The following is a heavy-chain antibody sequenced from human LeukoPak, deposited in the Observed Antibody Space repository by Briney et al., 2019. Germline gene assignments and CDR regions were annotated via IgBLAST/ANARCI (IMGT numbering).Heavy chain of an antibody. V-gene: IGHV4-34*01. Sequence: NASETPSLTCAVYGGSFSGYYWSWIRQPPGKGLEWIGEINHSGSTNYNPSLKSRVTISVDTSKNQFSLKLSSVTAADTAVYYCARGYSGYDPFDYWGQGTLVTVSS. CDR1: GGSFSGYY. CDR2: INHSGST. CDR3: ARGYSGYDPFDY. J-gene: IGHJ4*02. D-gene: IGHD5-12*01.